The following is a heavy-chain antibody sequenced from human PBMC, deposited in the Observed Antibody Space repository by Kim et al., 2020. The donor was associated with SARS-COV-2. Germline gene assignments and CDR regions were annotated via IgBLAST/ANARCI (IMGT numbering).Heavy chain of an antibody. V-gene: IGHV4-30-2*03. CDR2: GSP. D-gene: IGHD6-6*01. CDR3: AGDSSSSDY. J-gene: IGHJ4*02. Sequence: GSPSSNPSLKSQVTISVDTSKNQFSLKLSSVTAADTAVYYCAGDSSSSDYWGQGTLVTVSS.